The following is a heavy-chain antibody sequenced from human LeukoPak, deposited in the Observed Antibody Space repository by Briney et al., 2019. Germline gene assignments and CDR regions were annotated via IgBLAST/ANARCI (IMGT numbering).Heavy chain of an antibody. CDR1: GGSFSGYY. CDR2: INHSGST. J-gene: IGHJ4*02. Sequence: SETLSLTCAVYGGSFSGYYWSWIRQPPGKGLEWIGEINHSGSTNCNPSLKSRVTISVDTSKNQFSLKLSSVTAADTAVYYCARGGLYYDYVWGSYRYTPLYFDYWGQGTLVTVSS. V-gene: IGHV4-34*01. CDR3: ARGGLYYDYVWGSYRYTPLYFDY. D-gene: IGHD3-16*02.